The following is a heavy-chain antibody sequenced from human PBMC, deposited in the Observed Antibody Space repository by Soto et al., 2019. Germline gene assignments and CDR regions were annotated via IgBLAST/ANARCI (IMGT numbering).Heavy chain of an antibody. D-gene: IGHD2-21*02. J-gene: IGHJ6*02. CDR3: AREVNTVIMPGDTEDYSGLDV. CDR2: INPTVGST. V-gene: IGHV1-46*01. Sequence: ASVKVSCKASGYVFSSSFVHWVRQAPGQGLEWMAMINPTVGSTSYAHNFQGRIAVTRDTSTATVYLDLSSLRSADTAIYYCAREVNTVIMPGDTEDYSGLDVWGQGTKVTVYS. CDR1: GYVFSSSF.